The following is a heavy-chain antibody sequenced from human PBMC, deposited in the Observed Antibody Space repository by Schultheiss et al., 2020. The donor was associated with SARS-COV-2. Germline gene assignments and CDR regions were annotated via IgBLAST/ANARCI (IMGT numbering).Heavy chain of an antibody. CDR2: ISYDGSNK. D-gene: IGHD1-26*01. J-gene: IGHJ4*02. Sequence: GGSLRLSCAASGFTFSSYAMHWVRQAPGKGLEWVAVISYDGSNKYYADSVKGRFTISRDNSKNTLYLQMNSLRPEDTAVYYCARGITPNTGYYVENFDSWGQGTLVTVSS. V-gene: IGHV3-30*04. CDR1: GFTFSSYA. CDR3: ARGITPNTGYYVENFDS.